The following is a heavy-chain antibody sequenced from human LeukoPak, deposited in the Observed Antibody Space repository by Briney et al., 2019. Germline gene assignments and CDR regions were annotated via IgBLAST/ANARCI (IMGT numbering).Heavy chain of an antibody. CDR2: IIPIFGTA. CDR1: GYTLTELS. D-gene: IGHD6-6*01. V-gene: IGHV1-69*05. J-gene: IGHJ4*02. Sequence: SVKVSCKVSGYTLTELSMHWVRQAPGQGLEWMGGIIPIFGTANYAQKFQGRVTITTDESTSTAYMELSSLRSEDTAVYYCARSRYSSSSNFDYWGQGTLVTVSS. CDR3: ARSRYSSSSNFDY.